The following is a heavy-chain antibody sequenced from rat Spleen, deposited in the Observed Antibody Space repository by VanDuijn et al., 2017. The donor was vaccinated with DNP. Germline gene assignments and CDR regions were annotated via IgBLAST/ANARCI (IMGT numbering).Heavy chain of an antibody. CDR3: ARHNSGLNFPDY. D-gene: IGHD1-1*01. V-gene: IGHV5-17*01. CDR1: GFTFSDYA. Sequence: EVQLVESGGGLVQPGRSLKLACAASGFTFSDYAMAWVRQAPKKGLEWVATIIYDGSSTFYRDSVKGRFTISRDNAKSTLYLQMNSLRSEDTATYYCARHNSGLNFPDYWGQGVMVTVSS. J-gene: IGHJ2*01. CDR2: IIYDGSST.